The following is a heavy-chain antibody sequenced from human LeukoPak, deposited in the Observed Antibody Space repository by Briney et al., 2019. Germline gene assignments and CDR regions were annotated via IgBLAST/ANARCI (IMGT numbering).Heavy chain of an antibody. D-gene: IGHD5-24*01. CDR1: GGTFSSYA. CDR3: ARVGGDGYSLVFQH. V-gene: IGHV1-69*05. CDR2: IIPIFGTA. J-gene: IGHJ1*01. Sequence: SVKVSCKASGGTFSSYAISWVRQAPGQGLEWMGRIIPIFGTANYAQKFQGRVTITTDESTSTAYMELSSLRSEDTAVYYCARVGGDGYSLVFQHWGQGTLVTVSS.